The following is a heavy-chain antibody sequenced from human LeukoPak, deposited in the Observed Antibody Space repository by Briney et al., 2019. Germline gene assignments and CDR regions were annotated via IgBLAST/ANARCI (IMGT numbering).Heavy chain of an antibody. D-gene: IGHD3-10*01. CDR3: ARDATYGSGSLDY. J-gene: IGHJ4*02. CDR2: ISSSSSYI. Sequence: GGSLRLSCAASGFTFSSYSMNWVRQAPGKGLEWVSSISSSSSYIYYADSVKGRFTISRDNAKNSLYLQMNSLRAEDTAVYHCARDATYGSGSLDYWGQGTLVTVSS. CDR1: GFTFSSYS. V-gene: IGHV3-21*01.